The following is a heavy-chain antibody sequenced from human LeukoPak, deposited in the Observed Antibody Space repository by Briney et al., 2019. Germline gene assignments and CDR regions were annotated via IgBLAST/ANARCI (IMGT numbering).Heavy chain of an antibody. J-gene: IGHJ4*02. V-gene: IGHV6-1*01. Sequence: SQTLSLTFPISGDSVSNQTTAWNWLRQSTSRGLEWLGSTYYRSKWYYDYAVSVKSRITISPDTSKNQFSLHLNSVTPEDTALCYCASGSYYLVFSSWGQGTLGTVSS. CDR2: TYYRSKWYY. CDR1: GDSVSNQTTA. D-gene: IGHD3-22*01. CDR3: ASGSYYLVFSS.